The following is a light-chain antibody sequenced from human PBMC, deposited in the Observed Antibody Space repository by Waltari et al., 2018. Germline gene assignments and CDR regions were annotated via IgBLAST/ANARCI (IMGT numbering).Light chain of an antibody. CDR1: SSDIGASYF. Sequence: QSALTQPRSVSGSPGQSVAISCTGTSSDIGASYFVSWYQQYPGKVPKLIIYDINKRPSGVPDRFSGSKSANTASLTISGLQADDEADYYCCAHAGRQLHWVFGEGTKLTVL. V-gene: IGLV2-11*01. J-gene: IGLJ3*02. CDR3: CAHAGRQLHWV. CDR2: DIN.